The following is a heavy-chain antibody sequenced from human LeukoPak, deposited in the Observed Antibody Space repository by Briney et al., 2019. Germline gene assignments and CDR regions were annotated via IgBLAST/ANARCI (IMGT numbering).Heavy chain of an antibody. CDR1: GYTFTSYG. CDR3: ARVIVGATANWFDP. J-gene: IGHJ5*02. Sequence: ASVNVSCTASGYTFTSYGISWVRQAPGQGLEWMGWISAYNGNTNYAQKLQGRVTMTTDTSTSTAYMELRSLRSDDTAVYYCARVIVGATANWFDPWGQGTLVTVSS. D-gene: IGHD1-26*01. V-gene: IGHV1-18*01. CDR2: ISAYNGNT.